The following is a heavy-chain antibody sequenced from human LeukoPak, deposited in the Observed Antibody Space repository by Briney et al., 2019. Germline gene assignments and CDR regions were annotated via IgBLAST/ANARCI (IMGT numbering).Heavy chain of an antibody. CDR3: ARGPPRVVPAAKFYFDY. D-gene: IGHD2-2*01. J-gene: IGHJ4*02. Sequence: GASVKVSCKASGYTFTSYGISWVRQAPGQGLEWMGWISACNGNTNYAQKLQGRVTMTTDTSTSTAYMELRSLRSDDTAVYYCARGPPRVVPAAKFYFDYWGQGTLVTVSS. V-gene: IGHV1-18*01. CDR2: ISACNGNT. CDR1: GYTFTSYG.